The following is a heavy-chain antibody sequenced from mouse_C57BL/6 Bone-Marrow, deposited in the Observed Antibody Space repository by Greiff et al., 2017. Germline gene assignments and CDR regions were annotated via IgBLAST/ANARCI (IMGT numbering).Heavy chain of an antibody. CDR1: GFTFSSYA. Sequence: EVQLVESGGGLVKPGGSLKLSCAASGFTFSSYAMSWVRQTPEKRLEWVATISDGGSYTYYPDNVKGRFTISRDNAKNNLYLQMSHLKSEDTAMYYCARANWDFAYWGQGTLVTVS. V-gene: IGHV5-4*01. D-gene: IGHD4-1*01. CDR2: ISDGGSYT. J-gene: IGHJ3*01. CDR3: ARANWDFAY.